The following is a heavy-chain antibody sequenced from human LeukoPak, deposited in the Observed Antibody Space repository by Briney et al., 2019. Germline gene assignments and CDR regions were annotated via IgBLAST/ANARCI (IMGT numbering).Heavy chain of an antibody. CDR1: GFTFSSYS. V-gene: IGHV3-30*03. CDR3: SRSEPMTTGDY. J-gene: IGHJ4*02. CDR2: ISYDGSNK. Sequence: GGSLRLSCAASGFTFSSYSMHWVRQAPGKGLEWVAVISYDGSNKYYADSVKGRFTISRDNAKNPVFLQMNNLRADDTAVYYCSRSEPMTTGDYWGQGTLVTVSS. D-gene: IGHD1-1*01.